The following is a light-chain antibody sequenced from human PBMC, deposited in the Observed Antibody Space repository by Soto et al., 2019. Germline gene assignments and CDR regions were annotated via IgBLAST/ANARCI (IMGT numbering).Light chain of an antibody. CDR3: LQDYDFPYS. J-gene: IGKJ2*01. V-gene: IGKV1-6*01. CDR2: AAS. Sequence: AIQMTQSPPSLSASVGDRVIITCRASQDIRVDGGWLQQRPGHAPNLLIYAASTLHTGVPSTFTGSGSGTDFTLTINVLQPEDVATYFCLQDYDFPYSFGQGTKVDIK. CDR1: QDIRVD.